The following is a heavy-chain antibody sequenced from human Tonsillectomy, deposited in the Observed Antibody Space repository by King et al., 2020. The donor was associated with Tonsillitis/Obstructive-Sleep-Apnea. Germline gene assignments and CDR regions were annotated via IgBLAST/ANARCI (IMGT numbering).Heavy chain of an antibody. CDR3: ARDSMSHYFDSSAYYTFHY. J-gene: IGHJ4*02. CDR2: ISAYNGDT. Sequence: QLVQSGAEVKKPGASVRVSCKASGYTFTSYGISWVRQAPGQGLEWMGWISAYNGDTNYAQKLQGRVTMTTDTSTSTAYMEVRSLRSADTAVYYCARDSMSHYFDSSAYYTFHYWGQGTLVTVSS. CDR1: GYTFTSYG. D-gene: IGHD3-22*01. V-gene: IGHV1-18*01.